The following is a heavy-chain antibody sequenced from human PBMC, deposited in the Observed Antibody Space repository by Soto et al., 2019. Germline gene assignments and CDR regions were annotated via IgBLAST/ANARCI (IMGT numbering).Heavy chain of an antibody. CDR2: ISSSSGYI. CDR3: APKGPARKGY. Sequence: PGGSLRLSCAASGFTFSSYSMNWVRQAPGKGLEWVSSISSSSGYIYYADSVKGRFTISRDNAKNSLYLQMNSLRAEDTAVYYCAPKGPARKGYWGQGTLVTVSS. D-gene: IGHD2-2*01. V-gene: IGHV3-21*01. CDR1: GFTFSSYS. J-gene: IGHJ4*02.